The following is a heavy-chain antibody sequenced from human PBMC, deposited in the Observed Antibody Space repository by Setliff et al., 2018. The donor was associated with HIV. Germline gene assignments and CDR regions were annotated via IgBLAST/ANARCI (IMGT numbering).Heavy chain of an antibody. Sequence: SETLSLTCTVSGASINSGDSYWTWIRQSPGKGLEWIGFIYYSGSNYYNPSLRSRISISLDASKSQFSLWLTSVTAADTAVYYCARDKGRPHHFDNNGYYRSDTFDIWGHGTMVTVSS. V-gene: IGHV4-30-4*01. J-gene: IGHJ3*02. D-gene: IGHD3-22*01. CDR3: ARDKGRPHHFDNNGYYRSDTFDI. CDR2: IYYSGSN. CDR1: GASINSGDSY.